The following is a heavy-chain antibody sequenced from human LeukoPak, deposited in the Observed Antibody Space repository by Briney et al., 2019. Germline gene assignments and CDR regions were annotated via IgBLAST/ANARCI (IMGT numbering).Heavy chain of an antibody. CDR1: GYTFTSYY. V-gene: IGHV1-46*01. CDR3: ARDNSNYVPYYYYYMDV. D-gene: IGHD4-11*01. Sequence: ASVKVSCKVSGYTFTSYYMHWVRQAPGQGLEWMGIINPSGGSTSYAQKFQGRVTMTRDMSTSTVYMELSSLRSEDTAVYYCARDNSNYVPYYYYYMDVWGKGTTVTVSS. CDR2: INPSGGST. J-gene: IGHJ6*03.